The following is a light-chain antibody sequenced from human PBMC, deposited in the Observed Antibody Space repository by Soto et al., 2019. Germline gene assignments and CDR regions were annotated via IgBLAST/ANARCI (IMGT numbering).Light chain of an antibody. Sequence: QSVLTQAPSASAAPGQRVTISCSGSRSNIGANAVNWYQQLPGTAPRLLIYNNNQRPSRVPDRFSGSKSGTSASLAISGLQSDDEATYFCAAWADSLNVLYVFGTGTKVTVL. CDR3: AAWADSLNVLYV. J-gene: IGLJ1*01. CDR1: RSNIGANA. V-gene: IGLV1-44*01. CDR2: NNN.